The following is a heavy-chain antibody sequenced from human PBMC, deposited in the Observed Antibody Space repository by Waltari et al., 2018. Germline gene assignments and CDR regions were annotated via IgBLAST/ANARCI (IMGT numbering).Heavy chain of an antibody. D-gene: IGHD6-19*01. CDR2: ISGSGRSYI. CDR1: GDPVRSSD. J-gene: IGHJ4*02. Sequence: DVQLVESGGGLVKPGGSVSLSCAASGDPVRSSDMNGVRQGPGRGLEWVAAISGSGRSYIFYTDSVKGRFTISRDNAKNSLFLQMNSLRAEDTAVYYCTRDLYGSGGDYFDPWGQGTLVTVSS. V-gene: IGHV3-21*01. CDR3: TRDLYGSGGDYFDP.